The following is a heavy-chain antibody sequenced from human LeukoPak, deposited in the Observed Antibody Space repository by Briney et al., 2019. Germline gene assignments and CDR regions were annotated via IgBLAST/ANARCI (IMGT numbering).Heavy chain of an antibody. CDR3: ASVGITMIVDY. CDR2: ISGSGGST. J-gene: IGHJ4*02. D-gene: IGHD3-22*01. Sequence: GGSLRLSCAASGLTFSRHVMSWVRQAPGKGLEWVSAISGSGGSTYYADSVKGRFTISRDNSKNTLYLQMNSLRAEDTAVYYCASVGITMIVDYWGQGTLVTVSS. CDR1: GLTFSRHV. V-gene: IGHV3-23*01.